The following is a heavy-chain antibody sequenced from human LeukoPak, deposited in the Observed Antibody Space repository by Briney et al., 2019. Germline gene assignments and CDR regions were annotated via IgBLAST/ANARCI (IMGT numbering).Heavy chain of an antibody. D-gene: IGHD1-26*01. V-gene: IGHV1-69*13. J-gene: IGHJ5*02. Sequence: ASVKVSRKASGGTFSSYAISWVRQAPGQGLEWMGGIIPIFGTANYAQKFQGRVTITADESTSTAYMELSSLRSEDTAVYYCARGRFRGIVNWFDPWGQGTLVTVSS. CDR2: IIPIFGTA. CDR1: GGTFSSYA. CDR3: ARGRFRGIVNWFDP.